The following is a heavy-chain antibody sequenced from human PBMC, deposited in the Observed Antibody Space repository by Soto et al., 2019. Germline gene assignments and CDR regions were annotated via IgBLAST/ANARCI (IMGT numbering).Heavy chain of an antibody. D-gene: IGHD1-26*01. V-gene: IGHV1-18*01. CDR1: GYTFTSYG. CDR2: ISAHNGNT. Sequence: VASVKVSCKASGYTFTSYGISWVRQAPGQGLEWMGWISAHNGNTNYAQKIQGRVTMTTDTSTSTAYMELRSLRSDDTAVYYCARNRRIVGDVDYWGQGTLVTVSS. J-gene: IGHJ4*02. CDR3: ARNRRIVGDVDY.